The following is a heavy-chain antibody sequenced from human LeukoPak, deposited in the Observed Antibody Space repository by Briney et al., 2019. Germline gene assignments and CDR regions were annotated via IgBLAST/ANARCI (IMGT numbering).Heavy chain of an antibody. V-gene: IGHV1-24*01. Sequence: GASVKVSCKVSGYTLTELSMHWVRQAPGKGLEWMGGFDPEDGETIYAQKFQGRVTMTEDTSTDTAYMELSSLRSEDTAVYYCATGRVLGDGIPYYYYYCMDVWGKGTTVTVSS. D-gene: IGHD3-3*01. J-gene: IGHJ6*03. CDR3: ATGRVLGDGIPYYYYYCMDV. CDR1: GYTLTELS. CDR2: FDPEDGET.